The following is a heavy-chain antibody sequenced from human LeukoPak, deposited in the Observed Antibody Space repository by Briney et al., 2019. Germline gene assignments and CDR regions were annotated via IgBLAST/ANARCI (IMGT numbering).Heavy chain of an antibody. J-gene: IGHJ4*02. CDR1: GFTISGAA. CDR2: IGGNGNT. D-gene: IGHD4-23*01. Sequence: PGGSLRLSCAASGFTISGAAMAWVRQAPGQGLEWVSGIGGNGNTHYADSVRGRFTISKDISKNTVSLQMSSLRAEDTAVYYCXXDILRWSFDSWGQGILVTVSS. CDR3: XXDILRWSFDS. V-gene: IGHV3-23*01.